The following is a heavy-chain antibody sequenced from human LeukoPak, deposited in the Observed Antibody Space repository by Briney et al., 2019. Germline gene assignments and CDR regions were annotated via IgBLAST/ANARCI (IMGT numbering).Heavy chain of an antibody. V-gene: IGHV3-48*03. CDR3: ARAPSFYYEMDV. CDR2: ISSSGSTI. CDR1: GFTFSSYE. Sequence: GGSLRLSCAASGFTFSSYEMNWVRQGPRKGLEWVSYISSSGSTIYYADSVKGRFTISRDNAKNSLYLQMNSLRAEDTAVYYCARAPSFYYEMDVWGQGTTVTVSS. J-gene: IGHJ6*02.